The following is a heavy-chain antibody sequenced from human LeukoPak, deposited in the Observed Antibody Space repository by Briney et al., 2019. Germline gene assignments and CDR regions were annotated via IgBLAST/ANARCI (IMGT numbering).Heavy chain of an antibody. CDR2: ISYDGSNK. D-gene: IGHD1-26*01. J-gene: IGHJ6*02. CDR1: GFTFSSYA. CDR3: ARDYSGSYERRTQTYYYGMDV. V-gene: IGHV3-30-3*01. Sequence: GRSLRLSCAASGFTFSSYAMHWVRQAPGKGLEWVAVISYDGSNKYYAGSVKGRFTISRDNSKNTLYLQMNSLRAEDTAVYYCARDYSGSYERRTQTYYYGMDVWGQGTTVTVSS.